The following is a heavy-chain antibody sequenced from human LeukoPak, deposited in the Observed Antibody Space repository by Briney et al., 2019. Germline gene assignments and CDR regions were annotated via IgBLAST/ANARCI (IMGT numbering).Heavy chain of an antibody. CDR2: ISSSRSTI. Sequence: EGSLRLSCAASGFTFSSYFMSWVRQAPGKGLEWVSYISSSRSTIYYADSVKGRFTISRDNSKNTLYLQMSSLRAEDTALYYCARGRGRQTVDYWGQGTLVTVSS. CDR3: ARGRGRQTVDY. V-gene: IGHV3-48*01. J-gene: IGHJ4*02. D-gene: IGHD3-10*01. CDR1: GFTFSSYF.